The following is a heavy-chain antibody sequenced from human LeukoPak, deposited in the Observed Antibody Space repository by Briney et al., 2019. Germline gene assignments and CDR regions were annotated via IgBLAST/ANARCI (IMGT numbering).Heavy chain of an antibody. J-gene: IGHJ6*02. D-gene: IGHD5-12*01. CDR1: GFTFSDYY. CDR3: TSYDPSDYYGMDV. Sequence: PGGSLRLSCAASGFTFSDYYMSWVRQAPGKGLEWVGFIRSKAYGGTTDYAASVKGKFTISRDDSRSIAYLQMNSLKTEDTAVYYCTSYDPSDYYGMDVWGQGTTVTVSS. V-gene: IGHV3-49*04. CDR2: IRSKAYGGTT.